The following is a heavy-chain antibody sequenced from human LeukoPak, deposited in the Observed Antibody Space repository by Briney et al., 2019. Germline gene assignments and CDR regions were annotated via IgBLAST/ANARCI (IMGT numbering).Heavy chain of an antibody. CDR2: INSDGSST. Sequence: GGSLRLSCAASEFTFSNYWMHGVRQAPGKGLVWVSRINSDGSSTAYADSVKGRFTISRDNAKNTLYLQMNSLRAEDTAVYYCASAGHDYSGDFFDYWGQGTLVTVSS. CDR1: EFTFSNYW. CDR3: ASAGHDYSGDFFDY. J-gene: IGHJ4*02. V-gene: IGHV3-74*01. D-gene: IGHD4-23*01.